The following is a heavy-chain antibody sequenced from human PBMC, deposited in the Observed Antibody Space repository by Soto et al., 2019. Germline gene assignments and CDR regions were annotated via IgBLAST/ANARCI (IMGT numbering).Heavy chain of an antibody. CDR3: ARDLAYYDILTGYHHYYYYGMDV. CDR1: GFTFSSYA. V-gene: IGHV3-30-3*01. J-gene: IGHJ6*02. Sequence: QVQLVESGGGVVQPGRSLRLSCAASGFTFSSYAMHWVRQAPGKGLEWVAVISYDGSNKYYADSVKGRFTISRDNSKNTLYLQMNSLRAEDTAVYYCARDLAYYDILTGYHHYYYYGMDVWGQGTTVTVSS. CDR2: ISYDGSNK. D-gene: IGHD3-9*01.